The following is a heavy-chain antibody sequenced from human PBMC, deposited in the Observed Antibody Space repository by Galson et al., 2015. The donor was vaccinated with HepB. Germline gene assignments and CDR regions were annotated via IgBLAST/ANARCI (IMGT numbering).Heavy chain of an antibody. CDR3: AECSTSCHSGYYGMDV. Sequence: SLRLSCAASGFTFSNSAMSWVRQAPGKGLEWVSAISDSGGTTYYADSVKGRFTISRDNSENTLYLQMNSLRAEDTAVYYCAECSTSCHSGYYGMDVWGQGTTVTVSS. J-gene: IGHJ6*02. CDR2: ISDSGGTT. D-gene: IGHD2-2*01. CDR1: GFTFSNSA. V-gene: IGHV3-23*01.